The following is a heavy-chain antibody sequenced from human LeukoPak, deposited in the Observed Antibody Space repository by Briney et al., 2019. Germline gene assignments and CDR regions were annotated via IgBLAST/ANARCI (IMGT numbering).Heavy chain of an antibody. Sequence: GGSLRLSCAASGFTFSSYAMHWVRQAPGKGLEYVSAISSNGGSTYYANSVKGRFTISRDNSKNTLYLQMGSLRAEDMAVYYCARANGIVGAPARYWGQGTLVTVSS. CDR1: GFTFSSYA. CDR2: ISSNGGST. CDR3: ARANGIVGAPARY. D-gene: IGHD1-26*01. J-gene: IGHJ4*02. V-gene: IGHV3-64*01.